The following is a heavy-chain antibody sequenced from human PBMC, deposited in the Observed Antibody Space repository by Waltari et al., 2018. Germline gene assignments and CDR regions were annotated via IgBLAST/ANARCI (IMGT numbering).Heavy chain of an antibody. J-gene: IGHJ5*02. Sequence: QVQLQESGPGLVKPSETLSLTFAVSGYSISSSYYWGWIRQPPEKGLEWIGSVYHSGSTYYNPSPKSRVTISIDASKNQFSLRLSSVTAADPAVYYCARAHSGSYSYVNWFDPWGQGTLVTVSS. CDR2: VYHSGST. V-gene: IGHV4-38-2*01. CDR1: GYSISSSYY. D-gene: IGHD1-26*01. CDR3: ARAHSGSYSYVNWFDP.